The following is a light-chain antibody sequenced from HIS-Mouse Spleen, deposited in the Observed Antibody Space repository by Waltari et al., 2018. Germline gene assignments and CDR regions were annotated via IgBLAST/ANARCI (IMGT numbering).Light chain of an antibody. V-gene: IGKV1-8*01. J-gene: IGKJ3*01. CDR3: QQYYSYLT. CDR2: AAS. Sequence: AIRMTQSPSSFSASTGARVTITCRASQGISSYLAWYQQKPGKAPKLLIYAASTLQSGVPSRFSGSGSGTDFTLTISCLQSEDFATYYCQQYYSYLTFGPGTKVDIK. CDR1: QGISSY.